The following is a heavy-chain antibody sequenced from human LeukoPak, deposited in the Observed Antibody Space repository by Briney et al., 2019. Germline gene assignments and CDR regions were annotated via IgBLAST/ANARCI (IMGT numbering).Heavy chain of an antibody. D-gene: IGHD2-2*01. J-gene: IGHJ4*02. V-gene: IGHV5-51*01. CDR2: IYPGDSDT. CDR3: ARRYCSSSSCYAYFDY. Sequence: GESLQISCKGSGYSFTSNWIGWVRQMPGKGLEWMGIIYPGDSDTRYSPSFEGQVTISADKSISTAYLQWSSLKASDTAMYYCARRYCSSSSCYAYFDYWGQGTLVTVSS. CDR1: GYSFTSNW.